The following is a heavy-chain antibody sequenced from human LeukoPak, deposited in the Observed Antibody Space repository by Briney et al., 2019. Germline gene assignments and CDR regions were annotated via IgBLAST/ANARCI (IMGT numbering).Heavy chain of an antibody. CDR2: IHTSGNT. Sequence: SETLSLTCTVSGGSISSYYWSWIRRPAGKGLEWIGRIHTSGNTNYNPSLKSRVTMSADTSKNQFSLKLSSVTAADTAVYYCARGRYYYDSSGYHFDYWGQGTLVTVSS. D-gene: IGHD3-22*01. CDR1: GGSISSYY. V-gene: IGHV4-4*07. J-gene: IGHJ4*02. CDR3: ARGRYYYDSSGYHFDY.